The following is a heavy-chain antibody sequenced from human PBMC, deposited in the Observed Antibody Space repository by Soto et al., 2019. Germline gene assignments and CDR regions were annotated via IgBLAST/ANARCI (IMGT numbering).Heavy chain of an antibody. CDR3: ARGGVRSGYYYYYYGMDV. V-gene: IGHV4-39*01. J-gene: IGHJ6*02. Sequence: WETLSLTCTVSGGSISSSSYYWGWIRQPPGKGLEWIGSIYYSGSTYYNPSLKSRVTISVDTSKNQFSLKLSSVTAADTAVYYCARGGVRSGYYYYYYGMDVWGQGTTVTVSS. CDR2: IYYSGST. D-gene: IGHD6-19*01. CDR1: GGSISSSSYY.